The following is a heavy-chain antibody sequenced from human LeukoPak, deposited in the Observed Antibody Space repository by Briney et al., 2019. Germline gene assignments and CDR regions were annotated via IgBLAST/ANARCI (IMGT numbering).Heavy chain of an antibody. CDR1: GGSFSGYY. CDR3: ARGRGGYCSGGSCHYY. D-gene: IGHD2-15*01. Sequence: PSETLSLTCAVYGGSFSGYYWSWIRQPPGKGLEWIGEINHSGSTNYNPSLKSRVTISVDTSKNQFSLKLSSVTAADTAVYYCARGRGGYCSGGSCHYYWGQGTLVTVSS. V-gene: IGHV4-34*01. J-gene: IGHJ4*02. CDR2: INHSGST.